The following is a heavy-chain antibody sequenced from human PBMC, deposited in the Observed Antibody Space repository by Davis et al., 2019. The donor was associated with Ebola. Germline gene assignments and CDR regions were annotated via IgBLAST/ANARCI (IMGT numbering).Heavy chain of an antibody. Sequence: GGSLRLSCAASGFTFSNAWMSWVRQAPGKGLEWVSLLHKDGRTYYGDSVKGRFTISRDDSKNTLYLQIDTLRADDTALYYCAGGPWEYDYWGQGTLVTVSS. CDR1: GFTFSNAW. CDR3: AGGPWEYDY. V-gene: IGHV3-53*01. CDR2: LHKDGRT. J-gene: IGHJ4*02. D-gene: IGHD1-26*01.